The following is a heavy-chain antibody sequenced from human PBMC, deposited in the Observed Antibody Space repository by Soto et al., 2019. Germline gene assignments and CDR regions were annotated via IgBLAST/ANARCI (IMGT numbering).Heavy chain of an antibody. Sequence: SETLSLTCAVYGGSLSGYYWSWIRQPPGKGLEWIGEINHSGSTNYNPSLKSRVTISVDTSKNQFSLKLSSVTAADTAVYYCARAGNDFWSGYLPYYYYGMDVWGQGTTVTVSS. V-gene: IGHV4-34*01. D-gene: IGHD3-3*01. J-gene: IGHJ6*02. CDR3: ARAGNDFWSGYLPYYYYGMDV. CDR1: GGSLSGYY. CDR2: INHSGST.